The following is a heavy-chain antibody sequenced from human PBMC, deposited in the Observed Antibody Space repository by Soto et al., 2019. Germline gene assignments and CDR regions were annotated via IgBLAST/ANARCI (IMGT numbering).Heavy chain of an antibody. CDR1: GYTFTSYG. V-gene: IGHV1-18*01. Sequence: QVQLVQSGAEVKKPGASVKVSCKASGYTFTSYGISWVRQAPEQGLDWMGWISDYNGNTNYAQKLQGRVTMTTYTSTSTAYMELRSLRSDDTAVYYCARREGYCSSTSCYDGYYYYYMDVWGKGTTVTVSS. D-gene: IGHD2-2*01. CDR3: ARREGYCSSTSCYDGYYYYYMDV. CDR2: ISDYNGNT. J-gene: IGHJ6*03.